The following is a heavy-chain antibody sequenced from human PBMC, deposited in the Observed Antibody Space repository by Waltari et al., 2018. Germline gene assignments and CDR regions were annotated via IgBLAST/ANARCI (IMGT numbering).Heavy chain of an antibody. Sequence: QVQLQESGPGLVKPSETLSLTCTVSGGSISSYIWSWIRQPPGKGLEWIGYIYYSGSTNYNPSLKSRATISVDTSKNQFSLKLSSVTAADTAVYYCARSGAGYAFDIWGQGTILTVSS. CDR1: GGSISSYI. D-gene: IGHD2-15*01. CDR3: ARSGAGYAFDI. J-gene: IGHJ3*02. CDR2: IYYSGST. V-gene: IGHV4-59*08.